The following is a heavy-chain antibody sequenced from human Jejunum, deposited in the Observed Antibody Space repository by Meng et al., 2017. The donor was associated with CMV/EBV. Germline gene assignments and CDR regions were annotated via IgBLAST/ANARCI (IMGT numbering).Heavy chain of an antibody. CDR1: GGSISSYY. CDR3: AGGGGCSSTSCLFDS. J-gene: IGHJ4*02. V-gene: IGHV4-59*01. Sequence: GGSISSYYWSWDRQPPGKGLEWVGHVYYSGGTNYNPTLKSRVTISVETSKNQFSLNLRSVTAADTAVYYCAGGGGCSSTSCLFDSWGQGTRVTVSS. CDR2: VYYSGGT. D-gene: IGHD2-2*01.